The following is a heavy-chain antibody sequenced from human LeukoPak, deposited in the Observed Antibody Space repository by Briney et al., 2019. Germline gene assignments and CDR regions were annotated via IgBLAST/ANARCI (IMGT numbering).Heavy chain of an antibody. CDR1: GFTVSSNY. J-gene: IGHJ4*02. CDR2: IYSGGST. V-gene: IGHV3-53*05. D-gene: IGHD2-2*01. CDR3: TTPTGPAVIIDY. Sequence: GGSLRLSCAASGFTVSSNYMSWVRQAPGKGLERVSIIYSGGSTFYADSVKGRFTISRDNSKNTLYLEMNSLRAEDTAVYYCTTPTGPAVIIDYWGPGTLVTVSS.